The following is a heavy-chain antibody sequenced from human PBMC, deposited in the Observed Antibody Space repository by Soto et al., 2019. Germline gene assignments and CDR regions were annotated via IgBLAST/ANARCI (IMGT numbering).Heavy chain of an antibody. V-gene: IGHV3-21*01. CDR3: ARVLSAAATGAFDI. CDR1: GFSFGEYT. J-gene: IGHJ3*02. CDR2: ISSTSVYI. Sequence: PGGSLRLSCAASGFSFGEYTMNWVRQAPGKGLEWLSSISSTSVYIDYADSLKGRFTISRDNAKNSLSLQMNSLRAEDTAVYYCARVLSAAATGAFDIWGQGTMVT. D-gene: IGHD3-16*02.